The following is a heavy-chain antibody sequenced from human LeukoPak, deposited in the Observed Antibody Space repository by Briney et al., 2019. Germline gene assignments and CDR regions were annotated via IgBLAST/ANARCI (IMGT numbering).Heavy chain of an antibody. CDR3: AKGNLVVITPSRFDY. J-gene: IGHJ4*02. CDR2: ISGSGGST. V-gene: IGHV3-23*01. Sequence: GGSLRLSCAASGFTFSSYAMSWVRQAPGKGLEWVSAISGSGGSTYYADSVKGRFTISRDNSKNTLYLQMNSLRAEDTAVYYCAKGNLVVITPSRFDYWAREPWSPSPQ. D-gene: IGHD3-22*01. CDR1: GFTFSSYA.